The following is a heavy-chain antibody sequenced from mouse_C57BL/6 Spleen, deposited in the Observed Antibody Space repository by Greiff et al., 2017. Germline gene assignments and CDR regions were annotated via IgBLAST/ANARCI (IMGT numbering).Heavy chain of an antibody. Sequence: VQLQQSGPELVKPGASVKISCKASGYAFSSSWMNWVKQRPGKGLEWIGRIYPGDGDTNYNGKFKGKATLTADKSSSTAYMQLSSLTSEDSAVYFCARSPYYYGSSPFYWYFDVWGTGTTVTVSS. V-gene: IGHV1-82*01. CDR2: IYPGDGDT. CDR3: ARSPYYYGSSPFYWYFDV. D-gene: IGHD1-1*01. J-gene: IGHJ1*03. CDR1: GYAFSSSW.